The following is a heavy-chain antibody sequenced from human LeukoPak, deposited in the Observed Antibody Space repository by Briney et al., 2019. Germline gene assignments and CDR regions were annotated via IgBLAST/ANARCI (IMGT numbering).Heavy chain of an antibody. CDR2: IRYDGSNK. J-gene: IGHJ5*02. D-gene: IGHD2-2*01. CDR3: AKVFPIVVVPAAKVDP. CDR1: GFTFSSYG. V-gene: IGHV3-30*02. Sequence: PGGSLRLSCAASGFTFSSYGMHWVRQAPGKGLEWVAFIRYDGSNKYYADSVKGRFTISRDSSKNTLYLQMNSLRAEDTAVYYRAKVFPIVVVPAAKVDPRGQGTLVTVSS.